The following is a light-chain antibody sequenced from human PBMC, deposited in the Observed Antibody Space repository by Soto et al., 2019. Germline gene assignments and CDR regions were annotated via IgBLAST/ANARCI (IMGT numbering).Light chain of an antibody. CDR2: EVS. Sequence: QSALTQPPSASGSPGQSVTISCTGTSSDVGSYNYVSWYQQHPGKAPKLMIYEVSKRPSGVPDRFSGSKSGNTASLTVSRLQAEDEADYYCSSYAGSNNFVFGGGTKLTVL. CDR1: SSDVGSYNY. CDR3: SSYAGSNNFV. V-gene: IGLV2-8*01. J-gene: IGLJ2*01.